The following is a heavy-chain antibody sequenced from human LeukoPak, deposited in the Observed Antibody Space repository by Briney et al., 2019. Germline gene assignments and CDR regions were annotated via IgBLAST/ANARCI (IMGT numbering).Heavy chain of an antibody. CDR3: ARHITGEYYFDY. D-gene: IGHD3-10*01. V-gene: IGHV4-39*01. CDR1: GGSISSSSYY. J-gene: IGHJ4*02. Sequence: PSETLSLTCTVSGGSISSSSYYWGWIRQPPGKGLEWIGSIYYSGSTYYNPSLKSRVTISVDTSKNQFSLKLSSVPAADTAVYYCARHITGEYYFDYWGQGTLVTVSS. CDR2: IYYSGST.